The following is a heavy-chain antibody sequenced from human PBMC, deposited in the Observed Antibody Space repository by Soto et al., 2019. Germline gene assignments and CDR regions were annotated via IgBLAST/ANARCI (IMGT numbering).Heavy chain of an antibody. CDR2: IWYDGNKK. CDR1: GFSFSSYG. V-gene: IGHV3-33*01. J-gene: IGHJ4*02. D-gene: IGHD6-13*01. Sequence: GGSLRLSCAASGFSFSSYGMNWVRQAPGKGLEWVAVIWYDGNKKYYADSVKGRFTISRDNSKNTLYLQMNSLRVEDTAMYYFARDQTAFATVAAAVPFDYWGQGTLVTVSS. CDR3: ARDQTAFATVAAAVPFDY.